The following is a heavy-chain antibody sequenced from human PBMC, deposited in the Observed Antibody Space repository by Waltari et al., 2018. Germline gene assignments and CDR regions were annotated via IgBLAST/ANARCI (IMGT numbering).Heavy chain of an antibody. D-gene: IGHD2-8*01. Sequence: QVQLVQSGAEVKKPGASVKVSCKASGYTFTSYAMHWVRQAPGQRPEWMGWINAGNGNKKYSQKFQGRVTITRDTSASTAYMELSSLRSEDTAVYYCARREFSYCTNGVCYPFDYWGQGTLVTVSS. CDR1: GYTFTSYA. CDR3: ARREFSYCTNGVCYPFDY. V-gene: IGHV1-3*01. CDR2: INAGNGNK. J-gene: IGHJ4*02.